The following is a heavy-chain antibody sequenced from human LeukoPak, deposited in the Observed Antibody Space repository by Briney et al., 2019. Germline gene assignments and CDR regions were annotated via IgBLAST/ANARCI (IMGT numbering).Heavy chain of an antibody. Sequence: GASVKVSCKASGYTFTGHFMHWVRQAPGQGLEWMGWINPNSGGTYYAQKFQGRVTMTWDTSISTAYMEMSRLRSDDTAVYYCARETGRRVFYDSSGYLHFWGQGTLVAVSS. V-gene: IGHV1-2*02. CDR1: GYTFTGHF. CDR3: ARETGRRVFYDSSGYLHF. D-gene: IGHD3-22*01. CDR2: INPNSGGT. J-gene: IGHJ4*02.